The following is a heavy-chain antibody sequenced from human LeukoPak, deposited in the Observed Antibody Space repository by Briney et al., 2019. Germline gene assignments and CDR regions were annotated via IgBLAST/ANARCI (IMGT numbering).Heavy chain of an antibody. J-gene: IGHJ6*03. D-gene: IGHD6-6*01. Sequence: GASVKVSCKASGYTLTDYYMHWVRQAPGQGLEWMGWINPNSGGTNYAQKFQGRVTMTRDTSISTAYMELSRLRSDDTAVYYCARDREQLVHHYYYYYMDVWGKGTTVTVYS. CDR2: INPNSGGT. CDR3: ARDREQLVHHYYYYYMDV. CDR1: GYTLTDYY. V-gene: IGHV1-2*02.